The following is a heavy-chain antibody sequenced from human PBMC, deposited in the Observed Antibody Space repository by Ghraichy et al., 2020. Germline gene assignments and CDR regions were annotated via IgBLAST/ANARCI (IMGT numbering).Heavy chain of an antibody. Sequence: ASVKVSCKASGYTFNNYDINWVRQATGQGLEWMGWMNPNSGNTDYAQKFQGRVTMTRDTSITTAYMELSSLTSEDTAVYYCARGSFHSSSWHDYWGQGTLVTVSS. CDR1: GYTFNNYD. J-gene: IGHJ4*02. V-gene: IGHV1-8*01. D-gene: IGHD6-13*01. CDR2: MNPNSGNT. CDR3: ARGSFHSSSWHDY.